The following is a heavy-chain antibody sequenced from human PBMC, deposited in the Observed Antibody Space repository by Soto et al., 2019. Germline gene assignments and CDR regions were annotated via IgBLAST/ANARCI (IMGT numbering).Heavy chain of an antibody. Sequence: GGSLRLSCAASGFTFSSYAMSWVRQAPGKGLEWVSAISGSGGSTYYADSVKGRFTISRDNSKNTLYLQMNSLRAEDTAVYYCAKDPALSSGWPTAFDYWGQGTLVTVSS. CDR2: ISGSGGST. CDR1: GFTFSSYA. D-gene: IGHD6-19*01. CDR3: AKDPALSSGWPTAFDY. J-gene: IGHJ4*02. V-gene: IGHV3-23*01.